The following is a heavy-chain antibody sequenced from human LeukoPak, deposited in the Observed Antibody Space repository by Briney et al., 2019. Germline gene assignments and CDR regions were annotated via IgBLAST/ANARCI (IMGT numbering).Heavy chain of an antibody. CDR3: ARAGLGIFDY. D-gene: IGHD1-14*01. J-gene: IGHJ4*02. CDR2: IYTSGST. Sequence: SQTLSLTCTVSGGSISSGSYYWSWIRQPAGKGLEWIGRIYTSGSTNYNPSLKSRVTISVDTSKNQFSLKLSSVTAADTAVYYCARAGLGIFDYWGQGTLVTVSS. V-gene: IGHV4-61*02. CDR1: GGSISSGSYY.